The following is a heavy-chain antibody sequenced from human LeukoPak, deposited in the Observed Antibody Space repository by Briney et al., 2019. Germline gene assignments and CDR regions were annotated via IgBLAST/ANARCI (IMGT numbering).Heavy chain of an antibody. CDR3: ASDIVLMVYATYYFDY. Sequence: GGSLRLSCAASGFTFSSYWMSWVRQAPGKGLEWVANIKQDGSEKYYVDSVKGRFTISRDNAKNSLYLQMNSLRAEDTAVYYCASDIVLMVYATYYFDYWGQGTLVTVSS. D-gene: IGHD2-8*01. CDR1: GFTFSSYW. J-gene: IGHJ4*02. CDR2: IKQDGSEK. V-gene: IGHV3-7*01.